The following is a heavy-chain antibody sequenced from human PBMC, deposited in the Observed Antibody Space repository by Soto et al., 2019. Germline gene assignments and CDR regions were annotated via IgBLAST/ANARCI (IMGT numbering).Heavy chain of an antibody. D-gene: IGHD6-19*01. V-gene: IGHV1-2*02. Sequence: DSVKVSCKASGYTFTGYYMHWVRQAPGQGLEWMGWINPNSGGTNYAQKFQGRVTMTRDTSISTAYMELSRLRSDDTAVYYCARYCTGIAGAPLFPDYWGQATLV. CDR2: INPNSGGT. J-gene: IGHJ4*02. CDR3: ARYCTGIAGAPLFPDY. CDR1: GYTFTGYY.